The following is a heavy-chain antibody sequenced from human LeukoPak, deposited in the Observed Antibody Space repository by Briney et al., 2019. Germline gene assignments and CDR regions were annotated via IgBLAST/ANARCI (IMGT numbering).Heavy chain of an antibody. CDR2: ISGSGGST. CDR3: AKSNLLWFGELSYFDY. V-gene: IGHV3-23*01. Sequence: GGSLRLSCAASGFTFSSYAMSWVRQAPGKGLEWVSAISGSGGSTYYADSVKGRFTISRDNSKNTLYLQMNSLRAEDTAVYYCAKSNLLWFGELSYFDYWGQGTLVTVSS. J-gene: IGHJ4*02. D-gene: IGHD3-10*01. CDR1: GFTFSSYA.